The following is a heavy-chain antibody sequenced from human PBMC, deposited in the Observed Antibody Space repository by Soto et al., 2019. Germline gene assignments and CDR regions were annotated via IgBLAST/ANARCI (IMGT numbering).Heavy chain of an antibody. D-gene: IGHD2-15*01. Sequence: PGGSLRLSCAASGFTFSSYAMSWVRQAPGKGLEWVSVVGGSGDSTYYADSVKGRFTISRDNSKNTLYLQMNSLRAEDTAVYYCAKSPLGYCSGGSCYPPHYFDYWGQGTLVTVSS. V-gene: IGHV3-23*01. CDR3: AKSPLGYCSGGSCYPPHYFDY. CDR2: VGGSGDST. CDR1: GFTFSSYA. J-gene: IGHJ4*02.